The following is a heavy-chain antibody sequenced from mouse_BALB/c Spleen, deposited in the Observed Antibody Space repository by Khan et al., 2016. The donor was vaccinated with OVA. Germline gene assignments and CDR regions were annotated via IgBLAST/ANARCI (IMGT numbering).Heavy chain of an antibody. CDR1: GYTFTSYT. V-gene: IGHV1-4*01. D-gene: IGHD2-14*01. J-gene: IGHJ3*01. Sequence: QIQLVQSGAELARPGASVKMSCKASGYTFTSYTIHWIKKRPGQGLEWIGYINPSNGYTNYNQKFKDKATLTTDKSSTTAYLQLSSLTSDDSAVYNCVRDGAYHRNDRWFAYGGQGTLVTVSA. CDR3: VRDGAYHRNDRWFAY. CDR2: INPSNGYT.